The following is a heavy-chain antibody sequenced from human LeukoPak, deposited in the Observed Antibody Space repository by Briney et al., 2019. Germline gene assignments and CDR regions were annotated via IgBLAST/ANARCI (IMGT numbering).Heavy chain of an antibody. J-gene: IGHJ4*02. CDR3: ARVGYTLPDY. V-gene: IGHV1-46*01. Sequence: ASVKVSCKASGGTFSSYAISWVRQAPGQGLEWMGIINPSGGSTSYAQKFQGRVTMTRDTSTSTVYMELSSLRSEDTAVYYCARVGYTLPDYWGQGTLVTVSS. D-gene: IGHD5-18*01. CDR2: INPSGGST. CDR1: GGTFSSYA.